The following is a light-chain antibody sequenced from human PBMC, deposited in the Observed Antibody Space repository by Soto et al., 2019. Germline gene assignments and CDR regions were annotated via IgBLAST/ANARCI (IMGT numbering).Light chain of an antibody. V-gene: IGKV1-27*01. CDR3: QKYNSAHLT. CDR2: AAS. CDR1: QGITNY. J-gene: IGKJ4*01. Sequence: DIQMTQSPSSLSASVGDRVTITCRASQGITNYLAWYQQQPGKVPKLLIYAASTFQSGVPSRFSGSGSGTDSTLTISSLQPEDVATYYCQKYNSAHLTFGGGTKVEIK.